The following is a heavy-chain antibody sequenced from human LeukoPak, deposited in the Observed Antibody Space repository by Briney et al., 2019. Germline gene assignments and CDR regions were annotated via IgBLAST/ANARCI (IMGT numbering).Heavy chain of an antibody. CDR3: ARDLGSGNYVFPM. CDR1: GYTFTSYY. Sequence: ASVKVSCKASGYTFTSYYMHWVRQAPGQGLEWMGIINPSAGRTSYAQRFQGRATVTSDTSTSTVYMELSSLRSEDTAVYYCARDLGSGNYVFPMWGQGTLVTVSS. J-gene: IGHJ4*02. D-gene: IGHD4-11*01. CDR2: INPSAGRT. V-gene: IGHV1-46*01.